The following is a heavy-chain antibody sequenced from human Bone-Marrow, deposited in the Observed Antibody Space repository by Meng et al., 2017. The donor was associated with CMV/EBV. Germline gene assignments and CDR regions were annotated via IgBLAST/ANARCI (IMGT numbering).Heavy chain of an antibody. CDR1: GYPFTRFY. D-gene: IGHD2-2*01. CDR3: ARGGDGNLGSSTSCPH. V-gene: IGHV1-46*01. J-gene: IGHJ4*02. Sequence: GYPFTRFYIHWIRQAPGQGLEWMGVINPSGGSTNYAQTFPDRITMTEDMSTSTVYMELSSLRSEDTAVYYCARGGDGNLGSSTSCPHWGQGTLVTVSS. CDR2: INPSGGST.